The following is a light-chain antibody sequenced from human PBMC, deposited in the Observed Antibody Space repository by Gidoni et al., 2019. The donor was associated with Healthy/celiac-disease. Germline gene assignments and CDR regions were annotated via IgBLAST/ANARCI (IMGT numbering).Light chain of an antibody. Sequence: DIQMTQSPSSLSASVGDRVTITCQASQDISNYLNWYQQKPGKAPKLLIYDASNLEKGVPSRFSGSGSGTDFTFTISSLQPEDIATYYCQQYDNLPFTFXPGTKVDIK. CDR3: QQYDNLPFT. J-gene: IGKJ3*01. V-gene: IGKV1-33*01. CDR1: QDISNY. CDR2: DAS.